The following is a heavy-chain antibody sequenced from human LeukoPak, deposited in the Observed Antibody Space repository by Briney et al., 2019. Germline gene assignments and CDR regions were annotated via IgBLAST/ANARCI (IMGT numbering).Heavy chain of an antibody. V-gene: IGHV4-39*07. CDR1: GGSISSSSYY. D-gene: IGHD2-2*01. Sequence: PSETLSLTCTVSGGSISSSSYYWGWIRQPPGKGLEWIGSIYYSGSTYYNPSLKSRVTISVDTSKNQFSLNLNSVTAADTAVYYCARAGQGYCTSASCYLSLDYWGQGTLVTVSS. J-gene: IGHJ4*02. CDR3: ARAGQGYCTSASCYLSLDY. CDR2: IYYSGST.